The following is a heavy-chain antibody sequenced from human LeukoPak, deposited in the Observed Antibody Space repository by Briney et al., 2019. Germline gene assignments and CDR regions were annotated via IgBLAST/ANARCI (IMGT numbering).Heavy chain of an antibody. Sequence: GGSLRLSCAASGFTFSTYAVSWVRQAPGKGLEWVSGISGSGDTTYLADSVKGRFTISRDNSKNTLHLQINSLRAEDTAVYYCAKEAGSGWSYFDYWGQGTLVTVSS. CDR3: AKEAGSGWSYFDY. J-gene: IGHJ4*02. CDR2: ISGSGDTT. CDR1: GFTFSTYA. V-gene: IGHV3-23*01. D-gene: IGHD6-19*01.